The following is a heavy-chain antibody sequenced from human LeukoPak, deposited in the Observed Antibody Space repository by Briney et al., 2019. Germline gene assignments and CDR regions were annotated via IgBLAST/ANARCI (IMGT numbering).Heavy chain of an antibody. V-gene: IGHV4-31*03. D-gene: IGHD3-10*01. CDR1: GGSISSGGYY. CDR3: VRYSYYYASGSQFDY. J-gene: IGHJ4*02. CDR2: IYYSGST. Sequence: SQTLSLTCTVSGGSISSGGYYWSWIRQHPGKGLVWIGYIYYSGSTYYNPSLKSRVTISVDTSKNQFSLKLSSVTAADTAVYYCVRYSYYYASGSQFDYWGQGTLVTVSS.